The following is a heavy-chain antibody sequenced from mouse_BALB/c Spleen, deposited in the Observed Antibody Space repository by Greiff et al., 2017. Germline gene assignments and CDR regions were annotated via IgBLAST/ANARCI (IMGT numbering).Heavy chain of an antibody. D-gene: IGHD2-5*01. CDR1: GFAFSSYD. V-gene: IGHV5-12-1*01. Sequence: EVQGVESGGGLVKPGGSLKLSCAASGFAFSSYDMSWVRQTPEKRLEWVAYISSGGGSTYYPDTVKGRFTISRDNAKNTLYLQMSSLKSEDTAMYYCARQSNYVYAMDYWGQGTSVTVSS. CDR3: ARQSNYVYAMDY. CDR2: ISSGGGST. J-gene: IGHJ4*01.